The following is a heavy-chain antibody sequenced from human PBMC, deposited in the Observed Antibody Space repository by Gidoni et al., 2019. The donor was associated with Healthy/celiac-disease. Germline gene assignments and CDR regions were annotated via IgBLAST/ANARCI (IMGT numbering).Heavy chain of an antibody. V-gene: IGHV3-9*01. J-gene: IGHJ4*02. D-gene: IGHD1-26*01. CDR3: AKDKDVYSGSYFFDY. CDR1: GFTFDDYA. CDR2: ISWNSGSI. Sequence: EVQLVESGGGLVQPGRSLRLSWAASGFTFDDYAMHWVRQAPGKGLGWVSGISWNSGSIGYADSVKGRFTISRDNAKNSLYLQMNSLRAEDTALYYCAKDKDVYSGSYFFDYWGQGTLVTVSS.